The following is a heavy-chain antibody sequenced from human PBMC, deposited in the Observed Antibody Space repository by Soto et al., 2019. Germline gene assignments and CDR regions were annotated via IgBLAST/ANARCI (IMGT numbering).Heavy chain of an antibody. CDR1: GFTFSSYS. CDR2: ITSSGTTV. CDR3: ARGISNWPYYFYS. Sequence: HPGGSLRLSCAASGFTFSSYSLNWVRQAPGKGLEWVSYITSSGTTVYYADSVRGRFTISRDNAKNSLYLQMNSLRDDDTAVYYCARGISNWPYYFYSWGHGT. D-gene: IGHD6-13*01. V-gene: IGHV3-48*02. J-gene: IGHJ4*01.